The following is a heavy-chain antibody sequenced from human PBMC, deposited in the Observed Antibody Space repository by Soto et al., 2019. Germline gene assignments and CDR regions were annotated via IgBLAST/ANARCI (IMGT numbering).Heavy chain of an antibody. CDR3: AIQDGSAGFAF. V-gene: IGHV5-51*01. D-gene: IGHD3-10*01. J-gene: IGHJ4*02. Sequence: WYRSADFGSGCMSQMPGNGLEWMGIIYPDGPDIRYSPSFQGQVTVSADKSISTAYLQWSSLKASYTAIDYCAIQDGSAGFAFWGKRPLVIVSS. CDR2: IYPDGPDI. CDR1: WYRSADFG.